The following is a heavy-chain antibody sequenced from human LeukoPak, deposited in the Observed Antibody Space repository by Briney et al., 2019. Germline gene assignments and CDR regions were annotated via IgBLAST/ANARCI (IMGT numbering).Heavy chain of an antibody. CDR2: ISAYNGNT. CDR3: ARDLYCSGGSCYSESNWFDP. CDR1: GYTFTSYG. D-gene: IGHD2-15*01. V-gene: IGHV1-18*01. J-gene: IGHJ5*02. Sequence: ASVKVSCKASGYTFTSYGISWVRQAPGQGLEWMGWISAYNGNTNYAQKFQGRVTMTRDTSISTAYMELSRLRSDDTAVYYCARDLYCSGGSCYSESNWFDPWGQGTLVTVSS.